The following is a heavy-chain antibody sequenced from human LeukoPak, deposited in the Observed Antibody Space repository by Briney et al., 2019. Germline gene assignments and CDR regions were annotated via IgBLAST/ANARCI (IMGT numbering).Heavy chain of an antibody. CDR1: GGSISSYY. J-gene: IGHJ2*01. CDR3: ARLWTDILTGYTFWYFDL. Sequence: SETLSLTCTVSGGSISSYYWSWIRQPPGKGLEWIGYIYYSGSTNYNPSLKSRVTISVDTSKNQFSLKLSSVTAADTAVYYCARLWTDILTGYTFWYFDLWGRGTLVTVSS. V-gene: IGHV4-59*08. D-gene: IGHD3-9*01. CDR2: IYYSGST.